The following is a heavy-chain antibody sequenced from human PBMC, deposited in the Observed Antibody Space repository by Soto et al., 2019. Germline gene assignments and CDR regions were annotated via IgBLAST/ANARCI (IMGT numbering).Heavy chain of an antibody. D-gene: IGHD5-12*01. CDR2: IYYSGTT. J-gene: IGHJ4*02. CDR3: ARQAREGYKAVAY. V-gene: IGHV4-59*08. Sequence: QVQLQESGPGLVKPSETLSLTCTVSGGSISGYYWTWIRQPPGKGLEWIGNIYYSGTTTYNPSLKSRVTIPVDTSKSPFSLRLNSVTAADTAVYYCARQAREGYKAVAYWGQGTMVTVSS. CDR1: GGSISGYY.